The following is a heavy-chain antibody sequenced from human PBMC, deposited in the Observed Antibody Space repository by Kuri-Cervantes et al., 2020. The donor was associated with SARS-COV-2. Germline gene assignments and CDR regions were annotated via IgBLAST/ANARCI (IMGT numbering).Heavy chain of an antibody. CDR3: ARDSSSRGNFDY. Sequence: GESLKISCAASGFTFSSYSMNWVRQAPGEGLEWVSSISSSSSYIYYADSVKGRFTISRDNAKNSLYLQMNSLRAEDTAVYYCARDSSSRGNFDYWGQGTLVTVSS. V-gene: IGHV3-21*01. CDR2: ISSSSSYI. J-gene: IGHJ4*02. CDR1: GFTFSSYS. D-gene: IGHD6-13*01.